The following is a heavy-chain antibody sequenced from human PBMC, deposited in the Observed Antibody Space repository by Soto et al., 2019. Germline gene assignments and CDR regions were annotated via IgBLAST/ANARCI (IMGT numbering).Heavy chain of an antibody. V-gene: IGHV3-48*02. CDR3: ARGLSDVEDWFGVTMVRGVIISPFYFDY. CDR1: GFTFSSYS. J-gene: IGHJ4*02. D-gene: IGHD3-10*01. Sequence: EVQLVESGGGLVQPGGSLRLSCAASGFTFSSYSMNWVRQAPGKGLEWVSYISSSSSTIYYADSVKGRFTISRDNAKNSLYLQMNSLRDEDTAVYYCARGLSDVEDWFGVTMVRGVIISPFYFDYWGQGTLVTVSS. CDR2: ISSSSSTI.